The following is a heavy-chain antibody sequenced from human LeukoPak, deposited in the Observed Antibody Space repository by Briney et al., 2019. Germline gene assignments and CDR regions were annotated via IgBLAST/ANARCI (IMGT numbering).Heavy chain of an antibody. CDR1: GYSISSGYY. D-gene: IGHD3-22*01. Sequence: SETLSLTCTVSGYSISSGYYWGWIRQPPGKGLEWIGSIYHSGSTYYNPSLKSRVTISVDTSKNQFSLKLSSVAAADTAVYYCAAQSMIVVAIGVRWGQGTLVTVSS. J-gene: IGHJ4*02. CDR3: AAQSMIVVAIGVR. CDR2: IYHSGST. V-gene: IGHV4-38-2*02.